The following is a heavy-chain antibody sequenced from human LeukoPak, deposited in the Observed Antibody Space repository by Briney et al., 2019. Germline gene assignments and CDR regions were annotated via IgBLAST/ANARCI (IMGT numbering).Heavy chain of an antibody. CDR2: IYYSGST. J-gene: IGHJ4*02. Sequence: SETLSLTCTASGGSISSYYWSWTRQPPGKGLEWIGYIYYSGSTNYNPSLKSRVTISVDTSKNQFSLKLSSVTAADTAVYYCARRDYGGNLGYWGQGTLVTVSS. V-gene: IGHV4-59*08. CDR1: GGSISSYY. CDR3: ARRDYGGNLGY. D-gene: IGHD4-23*01.